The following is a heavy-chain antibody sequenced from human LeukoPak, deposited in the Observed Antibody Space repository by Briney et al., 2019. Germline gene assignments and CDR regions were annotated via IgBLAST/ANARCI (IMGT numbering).Heavy chain of an antibody. CDR3: AREDDYGDYGGGSDY. D-gene: IGHD4-17*01. CDR2: ISAYNGNT. J-gene: IGHJ4*02. CDR1: GYTFTCYG. Sequence: GASVKVSCKASGYTFTCYGISWVRQAPGQGLEWMGWISAYNGNTNYAQKLQGRVTMTTDTSTSTAYMELRSLRSDDTAVYYCAREDDYGDYGGGSDYWGQGTLVTVSS. V-gene: IGHV1-18*04.